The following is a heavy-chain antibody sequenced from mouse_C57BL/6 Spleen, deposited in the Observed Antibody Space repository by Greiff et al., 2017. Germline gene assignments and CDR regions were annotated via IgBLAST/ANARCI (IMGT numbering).Heavy chain of an antibody. V-gene: IGHV2-6-1*01. CDR3: ARQDDGYSLYAMDY. D-gene: IGHD2-3*01. J-gene: IGHJ4*01. Sequence: VQLQESGPGLVAPSQSLSITCTVSGFSLTSYGVHWVRQPPGKGLEWLVVIWSDGSTTYNSALKSRLSISKDNSKSQVFLKMNSLQTDDTAMYYCARQDDGYSLYAMDYWGQGTSVTVSS. CDR2: IWSDGST. CDR1: GFSLTSYG.